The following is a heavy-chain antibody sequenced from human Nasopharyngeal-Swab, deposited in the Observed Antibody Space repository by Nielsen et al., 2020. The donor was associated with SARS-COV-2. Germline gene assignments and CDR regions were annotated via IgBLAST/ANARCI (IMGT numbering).Heavy chain of an antibody. CDR3: AKDMRIAAAFDY. CDR2: ISWNSGSI. V-gene: IGHV3-9*01. D-gene: IGHD6-13*01. J-gene: IGHJ4*02. Sequence: VRQAPGKGLEWVSGISWNSGSIGYADSVKGRFTISRDNAKNSLYLQMSSLRAEDTALYYCAKDMRIAAAFDYWGQGTLVTVSS.